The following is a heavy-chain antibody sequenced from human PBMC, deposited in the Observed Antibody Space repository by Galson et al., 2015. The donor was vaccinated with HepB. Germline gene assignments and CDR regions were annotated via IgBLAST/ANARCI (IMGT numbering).Heavy chain of an antibody. CDR2: IYPGDSDT. D-gene: IGHD2-2*01. CDR1: GYSFTNYW. V-gene: IGHV5-51*03. CDR3: ARRTQEAPDCSRTSCYWDN. J-gene: IGHJ4*02. Sequence: QSGAEVKKPGESLKISCKGSGYSFTNYWIGWVRQMPGKGLEWMGIIYPGDSDTRYSPSFQGQVTISADKSISTAYLQWSSLKASDTAMYYCARRTQEAPDCSRTSCYWDNWGQGTLVTVSS.